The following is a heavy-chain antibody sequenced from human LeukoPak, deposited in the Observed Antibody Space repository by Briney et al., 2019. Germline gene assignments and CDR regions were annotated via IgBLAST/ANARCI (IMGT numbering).Heavy chain of an antibody. CDR3: AKDSPVLTY. J-gene: IGHJ4*02. V-gene: IGHV4-59*01. CDR2: IYYSWST. Sequence: KTSETLSLTCTVSGGSISSYYWSWIRQPPGKGLEWIGHIYYSWSTNYNPSLKSRVTISVDTSKNQFSLKLSSVTAADTAVYYCAKDSPVLTYWGQGTLVTVSS. CDR1: GGSISSYY.